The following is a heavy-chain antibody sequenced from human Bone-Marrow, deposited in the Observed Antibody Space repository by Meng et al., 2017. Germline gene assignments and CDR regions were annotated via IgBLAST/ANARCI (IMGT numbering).Heavy chain of an antibody. CDR1: GFSLSTSGEG. CDR3: AHLRFGELPNAFDI. Sequence: SGPTLVKRTQTLTLSCTFSGFSLSTSGEGVGSIRQPPGKALEWLALIYWNDDKRYRPSLKSRLTISKDTSKNQVVITMTNMDPVDTATYYCAHLRFGELPNAFDIWGQGTMVTVSS. J-gene: IGHJ3*02. CDR2: IYWNDDK. D-gene: IGHD3-10*01. V-gene: IGHV2-5*01.